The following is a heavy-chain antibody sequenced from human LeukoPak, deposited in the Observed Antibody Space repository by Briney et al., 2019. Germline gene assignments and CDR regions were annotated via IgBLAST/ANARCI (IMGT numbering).Heavy chain of an antibody. CDR3: AKEGLQDYGDFEYFQH. V-gene: IGHV3-23*01. CDR1: GFSFSNAW. CDR2: ISGSGGST. J-gene: IGHJ1*01. D-gene: IGHD4-17*01. Sequence: GGSLRLSCAASGFSFSNAWMNWVRQAPGKGPEWVSAISGSGGSTYYADSVKGRFTISRDNSKNTLYLQMNSLRAEDTAVYYCAKEGLQDYGDFEYFQHWGQGTLVTVSS.